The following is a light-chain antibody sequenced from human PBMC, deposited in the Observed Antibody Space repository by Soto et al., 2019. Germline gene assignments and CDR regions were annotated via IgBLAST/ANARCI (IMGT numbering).Light chain of an antibody. J-gene: IGKJ1*01. CDR3: HPYNFWPS. V-gene: IGKV3-15*01. CDR1: QTVSSN. CDR2: GTS. Sequence: IVMTQSAPTLSVSRDEIAVRCFRAGQTVSSNLAWYQQKPGQSPRLLIYGTSTRATGVPARFSGSGSGTEFTLSISSLQSEDFAVYYCHPYNFWPSFGQGTKVDIK.